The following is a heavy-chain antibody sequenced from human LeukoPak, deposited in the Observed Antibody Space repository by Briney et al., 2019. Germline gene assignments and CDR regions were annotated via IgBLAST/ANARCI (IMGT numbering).Heavy chain of an antibody. CDR1: GFTFSSYE. J-gene: IGHJ6*03. CDR2: ISSSGSTI. D-gene: IGHD2-15*01. CDR3: ARVLRYCSGGNCYSGGPGYMDV. Sequence: GGSLRLSCAASGFTFSSYEMNWVRQAPGKGLEWVSYISSSGSTIYYADSVKGRFTISRDNAKNSLFLQMNSLRAEDTAVYYCARVLRYCSGGNCYSGGPGYMDVWGKGTTVTTSS. V-gene: IGHV3-48*03.